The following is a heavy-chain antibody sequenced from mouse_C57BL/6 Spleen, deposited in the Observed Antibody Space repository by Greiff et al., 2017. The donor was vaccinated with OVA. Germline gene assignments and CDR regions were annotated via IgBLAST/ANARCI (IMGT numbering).Heavy chain of an antibody. J-gene: IGHJ4*01. CDR3: ARHVYYYARDY. Sequence: EVKVVESGGGLVKPGGSLKLSCAASGFTFSGYAMSWVRQTPVKRLEWVGTISGGGGDTSYHDSVKGRFIITRDNAKNTLYLQMSSLRSEDTALYYCARHVYYYARDYWGQGTSVTVSS. CDR2: ISGGGGDT. V-gene: IGHV5-9*01. CDR1: GFTFSGYA.